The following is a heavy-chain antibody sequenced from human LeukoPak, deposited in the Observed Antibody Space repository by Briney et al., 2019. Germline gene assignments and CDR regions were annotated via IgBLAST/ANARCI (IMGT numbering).Heavy chain of an antibody. CDR3: ARDRSPDFWSGDYRDAFDI. J-gene: IGHJ3*02. V-gene: IGHV1-18*01. D-gene: IGHD3-3*01. CDR2: ISGYNGNT. CDR1: GYTFTSYG. Sequence: ASVKVSCKASGYTFTSYGISWVRQAPGRGLEWMGWISGYNGNTNSAQKLQGRVSMTTDTSTSTAYMELRSLRSDDTAVYYCARDRSPDFWSGDYRDAFDIWGQGTMVTVSS.